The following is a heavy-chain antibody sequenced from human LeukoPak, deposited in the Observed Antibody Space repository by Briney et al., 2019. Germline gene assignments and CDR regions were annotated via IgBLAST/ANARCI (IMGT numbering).Heavy chain of an antibody. Sequence: SETLSLTCTVSGGSISSYYWGWIRQPPGKGLEWIGYIYYSGSTNYNPSLKSRVTISVDTSKNQFSLKLSSVTAADTAVYYCAREVGATTAIDYWGQGTLVTVSS. J-gene: IGHJ4*02. D-gene: IGHD1-26*01. CDR2: IYYSGST. CDR3: AREVGATTAIDY. V-gene: IGHV4-59*12. CDR1: GGSISSYY.